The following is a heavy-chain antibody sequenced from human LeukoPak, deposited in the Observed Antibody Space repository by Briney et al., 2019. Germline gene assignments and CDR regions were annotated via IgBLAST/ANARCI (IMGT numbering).Heavy chain of an antibody. CDR1: GGSISSYD. CDR3: ARLSSSWYQDWYFDL. V-gene: IGHV4-4*07. Sequence: PSETLSLTCTVSGGSISSYDWSWIRQPAGKGLEWIGRIYTRGSTNYNPSLKSRVSMSVDTSEKQFSLKLSSVTAADTAVYYCARLSSSWYQDWYFDLWGRGTLVTVSS. J-gene: IGHJ2*01. CDR2: IYTRGST. D-gene: IGHD6-13*01.